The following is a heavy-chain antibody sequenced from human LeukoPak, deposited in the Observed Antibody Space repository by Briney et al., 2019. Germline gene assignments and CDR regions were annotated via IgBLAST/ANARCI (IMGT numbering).Heavy chain of an antibody. D-gene: IGHD3-22*01. CDR1: GGSIRSGGYS. J-gene: IGHJ3*02. Sequence: PSETQSLTCAVSGGSIRSGGYSWSWIRQPPGKGLEWIGYIYHSGSTYYNPSLKSRVTISVDRSKNQFSLKVSSVTAADTAVYYCARDPYYYYDSSGYGSGAFDIWGQGTMVTVSS. V-gene: IGHV4-30-2*01. CDR2: IYHSGST. CDR3: ARDPYYYYDSSGYGSGAFDI.